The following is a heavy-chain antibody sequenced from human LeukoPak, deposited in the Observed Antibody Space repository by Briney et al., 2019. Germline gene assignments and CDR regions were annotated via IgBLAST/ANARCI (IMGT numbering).Heavy chain of an antibody. CDR3: ARDLTMVRGVIITEAFDI. D-gene: IGHD3-10*01. V-gene: IGHV4-39*07. CDR1: GGSISSGSYY. CDR2: IYHSGST. J-gene: IGHJ3*02. Sequence: PSQTLSLTCTVSGGSISSGSYYWSWIRQPPGKGLEWIGSIYHSGSTYYNPSLKSRVTISVDTSKNQFSLKLSSVTAADTAVYYCARDLTMVRGVIITEAFDIWGQGTMVTVPS.